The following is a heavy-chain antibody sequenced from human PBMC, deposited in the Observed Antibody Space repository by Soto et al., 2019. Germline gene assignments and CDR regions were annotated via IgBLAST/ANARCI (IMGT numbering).Heavy chain of an antibody. CDR1: GGSISNYY. V-gene: IGHV4-59*01. Sequence: QVQLQESGPGLVKPSETLSLTCTVSGGSISNYYWSWIRQPPGKGLEWIGYIYYRGTTNYNPSLKSRVTISVDTSKNQFSLKLSSVTAADTAVYYCARRYAGNFDYWGQGTLVTVSS. CDR2: IYYRGTT. J-gene: IGHJ4*02. D-gene: IGHD2-8*01. CDR3: ARRYAGNFDY.